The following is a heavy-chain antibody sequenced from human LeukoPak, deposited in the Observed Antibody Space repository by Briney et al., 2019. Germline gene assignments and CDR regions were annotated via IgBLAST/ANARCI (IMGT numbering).Heavy chain of an antibody. Sequence: GGSLRLSCAASGFTFSSYEMNWVRQAPGKGLEWVSYISSSGSTIYYADSVKGRFTISRDNAKNSLYLQMNSLRAEDTAVYYCAKDRHAPGRYCSSTTCFPFDLWGQGTLVTVSS. CDR1: GFTFSSYE. J-gene: IGHJ4*02. CDR3: AKDRHAPGRYCSSTTCFPFDL. D-gene: IGHD2-2*01. V-gene: IGHV3-48*03. CDR2: ISSSGSTI.